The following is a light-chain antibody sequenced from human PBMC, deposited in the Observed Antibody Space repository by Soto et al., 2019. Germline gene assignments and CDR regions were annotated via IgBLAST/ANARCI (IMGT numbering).Light chain of an antibody. J-gene: IGKJ1*01. V-gene: IGKV3-15*01. CDR3: QQYNNWPPKT. Sequence: LTPSPGTLSLSPGQTATLSCLASQSVSSNLAWYQQKPGQAPRLLIYGASTRATGIPARFSGSGSGTEFTLTISSLQSEDFAVYYCQQYNNWPPKTFGQGTKVDIK. CDR2: GAS. CDR1: QSVSSN.